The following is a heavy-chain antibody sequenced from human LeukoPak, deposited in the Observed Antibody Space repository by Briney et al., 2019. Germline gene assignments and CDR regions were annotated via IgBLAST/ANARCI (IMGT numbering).Heavy chain of an antibody. CDR3: AKDGGFSCSSTSCYADYYYYYGMDV. V-gene: IGHV3-43*02. Sequence: GVSQRLSCPPSGLTLDVYAMHWVRQPPGKGLEGVFFISGDGGSTYYADSVKGRFTISRDNSKNSLYLQMNSLRTEDSDLYYCAKDGGFSCSSTSCYADYYYYYGMDVWGQGTTVTVSS. J-gene: IGHJ6*02. CDR2: ISGDGGST. CDR1: GLTLDVYA. D-gene: IGHD2-2*01.